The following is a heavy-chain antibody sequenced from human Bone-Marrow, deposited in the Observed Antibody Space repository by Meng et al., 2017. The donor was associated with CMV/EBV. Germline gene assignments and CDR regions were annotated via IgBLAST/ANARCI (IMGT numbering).Heavy chain of an antibody. D-gene: IGHD2-2*01. V-gene: IGHV3-30*02. CDR1: GFSFGSYG. CDR3: ARDRYCSSTSCHNWFDP. J-gene: IGHJ5*02. Sequence: GESLKISCAASGFSFGSYGMQWVRQAPGKGLEWVSFIRYDGNNKDYGASVKGRFTVSRDNSKNMVYLQMNSLRAEDTAVYYCARDRYCSSTSCHNWFDPWGQGTLVTVPQ. CDR2: IRYDGNNK.